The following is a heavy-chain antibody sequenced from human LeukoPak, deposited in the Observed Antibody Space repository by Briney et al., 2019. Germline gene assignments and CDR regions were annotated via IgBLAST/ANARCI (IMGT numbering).Heavy chain of an antibody. CDR1: GYIFTGYY. Sequence: GASVKVSCKASGYIFTGYYMHWVRQAPGQGLEWMGWINPNSGCTNYAQKFQGRVTMTRNTSKNQFSLKLSSVTAAGTGVYYCASGLPYYDFWTGYPKNWFDPWGQGTLVTVSS. J-gene: IGHJ5*02. CDR3: ASGLPYYDFWTGYPKNWFDP. V-gene: IGHV1-2*02. D-gene: IGHD3-3*01. CDR2: INPNSGCT.